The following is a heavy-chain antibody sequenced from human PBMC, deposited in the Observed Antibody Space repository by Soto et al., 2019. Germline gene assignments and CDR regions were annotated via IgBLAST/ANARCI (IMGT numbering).Heavy chain of an antibody. D-gene: IGHD5-18*01. CDR3: AKDPRGYSYAFYWFDP. J-gene: IGHJ5*02. CDR2: ISYDGSNK. V-gene: IGHV3-30*18. CDR1: GFTFSSYG. Sequence: PGGSLRLSCAASGFTFSSYGMHWFRQAPGKGLERVAVISYDGSNKYYADSVKGRFTISRDNSKNTLYLQMNSLRAEDTAVYYCAKDPRGYSYAFYWFDPWGQGTLVTVSS.